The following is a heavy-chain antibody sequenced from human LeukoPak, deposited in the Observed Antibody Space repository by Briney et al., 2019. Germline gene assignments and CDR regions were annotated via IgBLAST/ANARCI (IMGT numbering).Heavy chain of an antibody. V-gene: IGHV4-4*02. CDR1: GGSISCSNW. Sequence: SETLSLTCAVSGGSISCSNWWSWIRQPPGKGLEWIGEIYHSGSTNYNPSLKSRVTISVDTSKNQFSLKLSSVTAADTAVYYCATRDIAQFDHWGQGSLVTVSS. CDR2: IYHSGST. CDR3: ATRDIAQFDH. D-gene: IGHD5-12*01. J-gene: IGHJ4*02.